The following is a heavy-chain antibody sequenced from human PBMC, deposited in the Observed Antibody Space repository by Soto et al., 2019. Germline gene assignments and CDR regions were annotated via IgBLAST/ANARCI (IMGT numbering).Heavy chain of an antibody. CDR3: ARGRLIVVVPAAMNNWFDP. CDR2: INHSGST. Sequence: SETLSLTCAAYGGSFSGYYWSWIRQPPGKGLEWIGEINHSGSTNYNPSLKSRVTISVDTSKIQFSLKLSSVTAADTAVYYCARGRLIVVVPAAMNNWFDPWGQGTLVT. J-gene: IGHJ5*02. CDR1: GGSFSGYY. D-gene: IGHD2-2*01. V-gene: IGHV4-34*01.